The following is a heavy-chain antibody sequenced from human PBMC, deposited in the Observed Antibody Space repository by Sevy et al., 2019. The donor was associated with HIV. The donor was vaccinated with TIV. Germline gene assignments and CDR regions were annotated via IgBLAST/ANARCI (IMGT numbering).Heavy chain of an antibody. V-gene: IGHV3-15*07. CDR3: TTEYYYGSQRV. CDR2: IKSKTDGGTT. Sequence: ETLSLTCAVHDGSFSGYYWNWIRQAPGKGLEWVGRIKSKTDGGTTDYAAPVKGRFTISRDDSKNTLYLQMNSLKTEDTAVYYCTTEYYYGSQRVWGQGTLVTVSS. J-gene: IGHJ4*02. CDR1: DGSFSGYY. D-gene: IGHD3-10*01.